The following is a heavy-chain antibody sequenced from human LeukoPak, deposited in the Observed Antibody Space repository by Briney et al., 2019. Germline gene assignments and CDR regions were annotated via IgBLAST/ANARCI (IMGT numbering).Heavy chain of an antibody. J-gene: IGHJ4*02. CDR3: LRKLMTAYAFDS. Sequence: GGSLRLSRAASGFIFDDYGMTWVRQGPGKGLEWVSGINWDGYSTGYADSVRGRFTISRDNAKSTLYLQMNSLRPEDTALYYWLRKLMTAYAFDSWGQGTLVTVSS. V-gene: IGHV3-20*04. D-gene: IGHD2-2*01. CDR2: INWDGYST. CDR1: GFIFDDYG.